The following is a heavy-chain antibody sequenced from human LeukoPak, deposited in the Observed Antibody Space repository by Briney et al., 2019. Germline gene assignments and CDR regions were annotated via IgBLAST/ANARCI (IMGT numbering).Heavy chain of an antibody. CDR3: ARGGDIVVVPAAQFDY. Sequence: ASVKVSCKASGYTFTSYDINWVRQATGQGLEWMGWMNPNSGNTGYAQKFQGRATMTRNTSISTAYVELSSLRSEDTAVYYCARGGDIVVVPAAQFDYWGQGTLVTVSS. D-gene: IGHD2-2*01. J-gene: IGHJ4*02. CDR1: GYTFTSYD. V-gene: IGHV1-8*01. CDR2: MNPNSGNT.